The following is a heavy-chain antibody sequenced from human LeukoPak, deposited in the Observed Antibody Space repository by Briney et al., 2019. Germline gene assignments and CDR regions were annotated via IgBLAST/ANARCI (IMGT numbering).Heavy chain of an antibody. Sequence: GRSLRLSCAASGFTFSSYAMHWVRQAPGKGLEWVAVISYDGSNKYYADSVKGRFTISRDNSKNTLYLQMNSLRAEDTAVYYCARPMVRGGERNGMDVWGQGTTVTVSS. J-gene: IGHJ6*02. CDR2: ISYDGSNK. D-gene: IGHD3-10*01. CDR3: ARPMVRGGERNGMDV. CDR1: GFTFSSYA. V-gene: IGHV3-30-3*01.